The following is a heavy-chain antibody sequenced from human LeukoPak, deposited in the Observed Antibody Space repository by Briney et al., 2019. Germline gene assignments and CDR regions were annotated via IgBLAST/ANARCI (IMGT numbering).Heavy chain of an antibody. CDR2: INHSGST. D-gene: IGHD1-1*01. V-gene: IGHV4-34*01. J-gene: IGHJ4*02. CDR3: ARGSRYETKFDY. CDR1: GGSFSGYY. Sequence: SETLSLTCAVYGGSFSGYYWSWIRQPPGKGLEWIGEINHSGSTNYNPSLKSRVTISVDTSKNQISLKLSSVTAADTAVYYCARGSRYETKFDYWGQGTLVTVSS.